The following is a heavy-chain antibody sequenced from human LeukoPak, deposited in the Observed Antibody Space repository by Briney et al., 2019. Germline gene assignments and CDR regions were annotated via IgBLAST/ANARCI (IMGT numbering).Heavy chain of an antibody. Sequence: GRSLRLSRAASGFTFDDYAMHWVRQAPGKGLEWVSGISWNSGSIGYADSVKGRFTISRDNAKNSLYLQMNSLRAEDTAVYYCAKLRSYDIVVVVAATDFDYWGQGTLVTVSS. CDR1: GFTFDDYA. V-gene: IGHV3-9*01. J-gene: IGHJ4*02. D-gene: IGHD2-15*01. CDR2: ISWNSGSI. CDR3: AKLRSYDIVVVVAATDFDY.